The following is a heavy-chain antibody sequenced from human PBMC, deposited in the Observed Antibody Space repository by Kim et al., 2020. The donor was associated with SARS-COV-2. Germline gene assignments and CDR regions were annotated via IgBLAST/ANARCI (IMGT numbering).Heavy chain of an antibody. V-gene: IGHV1-18*01. D-gene: IGHD5-12*01. J-gene: IGHJ2*01. CDR2: ISAYNGNT. Sequence: ASVKVSCKASGYTFTSYGISWVRQAPGQGLEWMGWISAYNGNTNYAQKLQGRVTMTTDTSTSTAYMELRSLRSDDTAVYYCARAAGGLRDGYNSKDWYFALWGRGTLATVSS. CDR3: ARAAGGLRDGYNSKDWYFAL. CDR1: GYTFTSYG.